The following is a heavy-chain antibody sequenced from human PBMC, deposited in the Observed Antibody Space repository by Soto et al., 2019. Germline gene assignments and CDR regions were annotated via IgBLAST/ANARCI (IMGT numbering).Heavy chain of an antibody. CDR2: IKSKTDGGTT. J-gene: IGHJ3*02. D-gene: IGHD2-2*01. CDR1: GFTFSNPW. CDR3: TTGYIVVVPAASNDAFDI. V-gene: IGHV3-15*01. Sequence: GGALRLSCAAPGFTFSNPWMSWVRQAPGKGPEVVGRIKSKTDGGTTDYAAPVKGRFTISRDDSKNTLYLQMNSLKTEDTAVYYCTTGYIVVVPAASNDAFDIWGQGTMVTVSS.